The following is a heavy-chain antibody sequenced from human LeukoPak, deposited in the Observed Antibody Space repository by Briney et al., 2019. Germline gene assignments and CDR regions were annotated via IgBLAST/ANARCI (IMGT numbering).Heavy chain of an antibody. J-gene: IGHJ4*02. V-gene: IGHV3-33*01. Sequence: GGSLRLSCSASGFTFSTYGMNWVRQAPGKGLEWVAVIWYDGTNEYYTDSVEGRFTISRDNSANTLYLQMNRLSAEDTAVYYCARDRDSSGYNYYFDYWGQGTLVTVSS. D-gene: IGHD3-22*01. CDR1: GFTFSTYG. CDR2: IWYDGTNE. CDR3: ARDRDSSGYNYYFDY.